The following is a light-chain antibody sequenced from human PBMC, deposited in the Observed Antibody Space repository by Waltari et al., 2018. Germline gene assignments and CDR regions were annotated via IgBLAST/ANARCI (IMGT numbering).Light chain of an antibody. CDR2: IAS. CDR3: QQTCTTPPT. V-gene: IGKV1-39*01. J-gene: IGKJ2*01. Sequence: DIQMTQSPSSLSASVGDRVTITCRASQSINTYLNWYQQKPGRAPKVLIYIASNLQTGVPSRFSGSGSGTVFTLTISSLQPEDFATYYCQQTCTTPPTFGQGTKLEIK. CDR1: QSINTY.